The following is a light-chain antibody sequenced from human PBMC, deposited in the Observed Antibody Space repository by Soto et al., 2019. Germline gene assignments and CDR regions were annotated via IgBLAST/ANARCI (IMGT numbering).Light chain of an antibody. J-gene: IGKJ3*01. Sequence: DIQMTQSPSSLSASIGDRVTITCRASRSISVYLNWYQQKPGKAPNLLIYGASSLQSEVPSRFSGSGSGKDFTLTVSSLQPEDIGTYYCQQSYSTTPITFGPGTKVDIK. CDR3: QQSYSTTPIT. CDR2: GAS. V-gene: IGKV1-39*01. CDR1: RSISVY.